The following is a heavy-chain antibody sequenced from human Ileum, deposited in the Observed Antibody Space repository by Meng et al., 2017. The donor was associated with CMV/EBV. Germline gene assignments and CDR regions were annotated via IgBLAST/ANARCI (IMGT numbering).Heavy chain of an antibody. CDR3: TYGWPLKY. V-gene: IGHV6-1*01. Sequence: QLHLHPPGPGLVKPSQTASLTCAGDSVSISTESWNWIRQSPSRGLEWLGRTWYGSKWYYEYAVSVKSRITIIPDTSQNQISLQLNSVTPDDTAVYYCTYGWPLKYWGQGSLVTVSS. J-gene: IGHJ4*02. D-gene: IGHD3-10*01. CDR1: DSVSISTES. CDR2: TWYGSKWYY.